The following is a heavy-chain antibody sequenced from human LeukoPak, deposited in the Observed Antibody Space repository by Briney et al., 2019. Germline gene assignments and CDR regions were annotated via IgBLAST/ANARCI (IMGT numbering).Heavy chain of an antibody. V-gene: IGHV3-23*01. CDR3: AKDVYYYDSSGYYDY. Sequence: GGSLRLSCAASGFTFSSYAMSWVRQAPGKGLEWVSAISGSATTYYADSVRGRFIISRDNSKNTLYLQMSSLRAEDTAVYYCAKDVYYYDSSGYYDYWGQGTLVTVSS. CDR1: GFTFSSYA. J-gene: IGHJ4*02. CDR2: ISGSATT. D-gene: IGHD3-22*01.